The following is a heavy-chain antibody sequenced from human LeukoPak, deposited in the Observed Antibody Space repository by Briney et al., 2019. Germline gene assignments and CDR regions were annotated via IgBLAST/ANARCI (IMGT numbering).Heavy chain of an antibody. J-gene: IGHJ4*02. Sequence: GESLKISCKGSGYSFTSYWIGWVRQMPGKGLEWMGIIYPGDSDTRYSPSFQGQVTISADKSIGTAYLQWSSLKASDTAMYYCASPPTLGSIIVERWGQGTLVTVSS. CDR3: ASPPTLGSIIVER. CDR1: GYSFTSYW. V-gene: IGHV5-51*01. CDR2: IYPGDSDT. D-gene: IGHD3-22*01.